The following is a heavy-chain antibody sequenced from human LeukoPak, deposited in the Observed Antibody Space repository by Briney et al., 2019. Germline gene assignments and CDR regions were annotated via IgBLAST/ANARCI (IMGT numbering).Heavy chain of an antibody. CDR1: GFSFSSYG. Sequence: GGSLRLSCGASGFSFSSYGMNWVRQAPGERLEWVSSISSLSNNIYYADSVKGRFTISRDNAENSLYLLMNSLRVEDSAVYYCARDSSGSYSRFDYWGQGTLVTVSS. V-gene: IGHV3-21*01. J-gene: IGHJ4*02. D-gene: IGHD1-26*01. CDR3: ARDSSGSYSRFDY. CDR2: ISSLSNNI.